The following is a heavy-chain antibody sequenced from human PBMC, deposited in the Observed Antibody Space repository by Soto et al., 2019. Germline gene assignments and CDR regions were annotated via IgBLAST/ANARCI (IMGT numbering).Heavy chain of an antibody. CDR1: GGSISSYY. CDR3: ARAGGGYDSSGYRFDY. V-gene: IGHV4-59*01. J-gene: IGHJ4*02. CDR2: IYYSGST. Sequence: SETLSLTCTVSGGSISSYYWSWIRQPPGEGLEWIGYIYYSGSTNYNPSLKSRVTISVDTSKNQFSLKLSSVTAADTAVYYCARAGGGYDSSGYRFDYWGQGTLVTVSS. D-gene: IGHD3-22*01.